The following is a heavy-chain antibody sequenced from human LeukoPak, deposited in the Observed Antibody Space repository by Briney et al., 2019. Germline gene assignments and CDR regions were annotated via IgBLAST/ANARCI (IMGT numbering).Heavy chain of an antibody. D-gene: IGHD2-15*01. J-gene: IGHJ4*02. CDR2: IYTSGST. CDR3: ARSPVAATPTPFDY. V-gene: IGHV4-4*07. Sequence: PSETLSLTCTVSGGSISSYYWSWIRQPAGEGLEWIGRIYTSGSTNYNPSLKSRVTISVDKSKNQFSLKLSSVTAADTAVYYCARSPVAATPTPFDYWGQGTLVTVSS. CDR1: GGSISSYY.